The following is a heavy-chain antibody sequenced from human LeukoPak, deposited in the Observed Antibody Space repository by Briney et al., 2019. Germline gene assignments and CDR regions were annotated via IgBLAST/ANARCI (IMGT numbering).Heavy chain of an antibody. J-gene: IGHJ5*02. CDR2: IIVNFAAT. D-gene: IGHD1-26*01. V-gene: IGHV1-69*06. CDR1: GGSVSSHS. CDR3: ARDASGNYEGWFDP. Sequence: ASVKVSCKASGGSVSSHSITWVRQAPGQGLEWMGKIIVNFAATTYAQKLQGRPTLTADKFTSTVYMELSSLRSDDTAVYYCARDASGNYEGWFDPWGQGTLVTVSS.